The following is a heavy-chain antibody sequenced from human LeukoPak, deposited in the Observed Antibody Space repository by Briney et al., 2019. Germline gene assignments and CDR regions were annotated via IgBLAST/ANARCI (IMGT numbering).Heavy chain of an antibody. V-gene: IGHV4-34*01. J-gene: IGHJ4*02. CDR3: ARGDIGYCSSTSCYVVDY. Sequence: PSETLSLTCAVYGGSFSGYYWSWIRQPPGKGLEWIGEINHSGSTNYNPSLKSRVTISVDTSKNQFSLKLSSVTAADTAVYYCARGDIGYCSSTSCYVVDYWGQGTLVTVSS. D-gene: IGHD2-2*01. CDR2: INHSGST. CDR1: GGSFSGYY.